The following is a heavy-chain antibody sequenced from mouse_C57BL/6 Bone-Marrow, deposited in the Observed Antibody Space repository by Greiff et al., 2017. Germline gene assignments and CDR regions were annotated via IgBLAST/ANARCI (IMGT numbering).Heavy chain of an antibody. CDR3: ARHSNYVGWYFDV. Sequence: QVQLQQSGPGLVAPSQSLSITCTVSGFSLTSYGVHWVRQPPGKGLEWLVVIWSDGSTTYNSALKSRLSISKDNSKSQVFLKMNSLQTDDTAMYYCARHSNYVGWYFDVWGTGTTVTVSS. CDR1: GFSLTSYG. D-gene: IGHD2-5*01. V-gene: IGHV2-6-1*01. CDR2: IWSDGST. J-gene: IGHJ1*03.